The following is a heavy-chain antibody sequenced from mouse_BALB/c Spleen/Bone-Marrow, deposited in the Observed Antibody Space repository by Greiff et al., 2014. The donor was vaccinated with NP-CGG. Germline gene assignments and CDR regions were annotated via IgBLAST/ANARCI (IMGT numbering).Heavy chain of an antibody. Sequence: VKVVESGAELARPGASVKLSCKASGYTFTDYYINWMKQRTGQGLEWIGEIYPGSDNTYYNEKFKGKATLTADKSSSTTYMQLSSLTSEDSAVYFCARTTTATSYWGQGTLVTVSA. V-gene: IGHV1-77*01. D-gene: IGHD1-2*01. CDR2: IYPGSDNT. CDR3: ARTTTATSY. J-gene: IGHJ3*01. CDR1: GYTFTDYY.